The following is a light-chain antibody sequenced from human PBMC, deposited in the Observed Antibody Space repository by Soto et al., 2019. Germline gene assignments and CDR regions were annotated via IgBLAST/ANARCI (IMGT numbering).Light chain of an antibody. CDR2: GNR. CDR1: SSNIGAGFD. J-gene: IGLJ3*02. CDR3: QSYDSSLSGSWV. V-gene: IGLV1-40*01. Sequence: QSVLTQPPSVSGAPGQRVNISCNGSSSNIGAGFDVHWYQQLPGTAPKLLIYGNRKRPSGVPDRFSGSKSGTSASLAINGLQAEDEAHYYCQSYDSSLSGSWVFGGGPKLTVL.